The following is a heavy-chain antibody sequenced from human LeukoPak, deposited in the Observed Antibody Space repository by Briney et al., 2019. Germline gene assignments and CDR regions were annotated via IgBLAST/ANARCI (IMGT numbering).Heavy chain of an antibody. CDR3: ARQGLLWFGELLPPFDY. Sequence: GESLKISCKGSGYSFTSYWISWVRQMPGKGLEWMGRIDPSDSYTNYSPSFQGHVTISADKSISTAYLQWSGLKASDTAMYYCARQGLLWFGELLPPFDYWGQGTLVTVSS. CDR1: GYSFTSYW. D-gene: IGHD3-10*01. J-gene: IGHJ4*02. V-gene: IGHV5-10-1*01. CDR2: IDPSDSYT.